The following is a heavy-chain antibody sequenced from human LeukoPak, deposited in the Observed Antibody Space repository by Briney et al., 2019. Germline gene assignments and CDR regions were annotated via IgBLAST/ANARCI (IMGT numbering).Heavy chain of an antibody. D-gene: IGHD2-15*01. CDR2: ISVRSGTT. J-gene: IGHJ4*02. V-gene: IGHV3-23*01. Sequence: GGSLRLSCAASGFTFSSYAMNWVRQAPGKGLEWVSGISVRSGTTHYADSVKGRFTISRDNSKNTLYLQMNSLRAEDTAVYYCAKGWTKYCTGGSCYSPLYYFDYWGQGTLATVSS. CDR3: AKGWTKYCTGGSCYSPLYYFDY. CDR1: GFTFSSYA.